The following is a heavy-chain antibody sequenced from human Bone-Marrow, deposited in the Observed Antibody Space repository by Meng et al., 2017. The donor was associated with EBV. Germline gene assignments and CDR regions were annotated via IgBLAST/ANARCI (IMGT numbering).Heavy chain of an antibody. Sequence: QAQRLVSRPGRVTPSATQSLTCTCPGCSATSGTYDWSWIRQSPGKGLEWIGYIYDSGTTIYNPSLRSRVSIFLETSKNLFSLKLNSVTTANTAVYYCAKSRSSTPGVVDYWGQGTLVTVSS. D-gene: IGHD3-10*01. CDR1: GCSATSGTYD. CDR2: IYDSGTT. J-gene: IGHJ4*02. CDR3: AKSRSSTPGVVDY. V-gene: IGHV4-61*01.